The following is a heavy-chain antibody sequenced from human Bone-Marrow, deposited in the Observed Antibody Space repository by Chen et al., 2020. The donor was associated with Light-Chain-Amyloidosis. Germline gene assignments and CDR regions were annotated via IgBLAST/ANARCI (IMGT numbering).Heavy chain of an antibody. CDR1: GGSISSYY. J-gene: IGHJ6*02. CDR3: ARDYWAAAGTPSYYAYYGMDV. CDR2: IYYSGST. Sequence: QVQLQESGPGLVKPSETLSLTCTVSGGSISSYYWSWIRQPPGKGLEWIGYIYYSGSTNYNPSLKSRVSISVDTSKNQFSLKLSSVTAADTAVYYCARDYWAAAGTPSYYAYYGMDVWGQGTTVTVSS. D-gene: IGHD6-13*01. V-gene: IGHV4-59*01.